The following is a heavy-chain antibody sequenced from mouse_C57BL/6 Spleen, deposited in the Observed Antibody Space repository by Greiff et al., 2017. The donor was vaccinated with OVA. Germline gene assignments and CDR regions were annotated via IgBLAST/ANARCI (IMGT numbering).Heavy chain of an antibody. CDR2: IYPGSGNT. CDR3: ARGAQVLLDY. D-gene: IGHD3-2*02. V-gene: IGHV1-84*01. J-gene: IGHJ2*01. CDR1: GYTFPDYY. Sequence: LVESGPELVKPGASVKISCKASGYTFPDYYINWVKQRPGQGLEWIGWIYPGSGNTKYNEKFKGKATLTVDTSSRTAYMQLSSLTSEDSAVYFCARGAQVLLDYWGQGTTLTVSS.